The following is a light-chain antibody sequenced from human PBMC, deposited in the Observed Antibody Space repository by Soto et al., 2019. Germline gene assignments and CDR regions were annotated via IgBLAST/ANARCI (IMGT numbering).Light chain of an antibody. Sequence: QSVLTQPRSVSASPGQSVTISCTGTSSDVGRYDYVSWYQQHPGKAPKLIVYDVTERPSGVPDRFSGSKSGNTASLTISGLQAEDEADYSCCSYTSSSTLYVFGTGTKVTVL. CDR2: DVT. CDR1: SSDVGRYDY. V-gene: IGLV2-11*01. J-gene: IGLJ1*01. CDR3: CSYTSSSTLYV.